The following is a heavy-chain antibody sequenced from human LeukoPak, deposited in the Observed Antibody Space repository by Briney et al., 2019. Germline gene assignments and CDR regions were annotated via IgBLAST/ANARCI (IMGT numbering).Heavy chain of an antibody. D-gene: IGHD6-19*01. CDR2: ISYDGSNK. Sequence: GGSLRLSCAASGFTFSSYGMHWVHQAPGKGLEWVAVISYDGSNKYYADSVKGRFTISRDNSKNTLYLQMNSLRAEDTAVYYCAKVGGQWLVHTHFDYWGQGTLVTVSS. CDR1: GFTFSSYG. J-gene: IGHJ4*02. CDR3: AKVGGQWLVHTHFDY. V-gene: IGHV3-30*18.